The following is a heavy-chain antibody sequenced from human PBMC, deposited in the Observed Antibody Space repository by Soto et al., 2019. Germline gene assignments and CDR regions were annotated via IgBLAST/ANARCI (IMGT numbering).Heavy chain of an antibody. D-gene: IGHD3-22*01. CDR1: GFTFSSYA. Sequence: GGSLRLSCAASGFTFSSYAMHWVRQAPGKGLEWVAVISYDGSNKYYADSVKGRFTISGDNSKNTLYLQMNSLRAEDTAVYYCAREGRDYYDSSGYWDDAFDIWGQGTVVTVSS. J-gene: IGHJ3*02. CDR2: ISYDGSNK. V-gene: IGHV3-30-3*01. CDR3: AREGRDYYDSSGYWDDAFDI.